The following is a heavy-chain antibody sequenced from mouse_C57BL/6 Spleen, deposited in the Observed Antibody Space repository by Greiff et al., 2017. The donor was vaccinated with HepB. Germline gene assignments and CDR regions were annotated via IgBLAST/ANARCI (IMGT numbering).Heavy chain of an antibody. J-gene: IGHJ3*01. CDR2: INPNNGGT. V-gene: IGHV1-18*01. CDR3: ATLYDGYPPWFAY. CDR1: GYTFTDYN. Sequence: VQLQQSGPELVKPGASVKIPCKASGYTFTDYNMDWVKQSHGKSLEWIGDINPNNGGTIYNQKFKGKATLTVDKSSSTAYMELRSLTSEDTAVYYCATLYDGYPPWFAYWGQGTLVTVSA. D-gene: IGHD2-3*01.